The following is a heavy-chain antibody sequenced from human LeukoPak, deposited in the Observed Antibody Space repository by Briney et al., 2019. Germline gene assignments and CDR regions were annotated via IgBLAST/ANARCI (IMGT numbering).Heavy chain of an antibody. D-gene: IGHD1-26*01. CDR1: GFTVSSNY. CDR2: IYSGGST. J-gene: IGHJ3*02. V-gene: IGHV3-66*01. CDR3: ARVIGGSYQDAFDI. Sequence: GSLRLSCAASGFTVSSNYMSWVRQAPGKGLEWVSVIYSGGSTYYADSVKGRFTISGDNSKNTLYLQMNSLRAEDTAVYYCARVIGGSYQDAFDIWGQGTMVTVSS.